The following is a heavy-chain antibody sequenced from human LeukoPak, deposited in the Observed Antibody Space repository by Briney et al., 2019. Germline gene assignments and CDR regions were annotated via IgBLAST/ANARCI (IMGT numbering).Heavy chain of an antibody. CDR2: VYYTGST. CDR3: ARISSSNWYNERGAFDV. D-gene: IGHD6-13*01. Sequence: SETLSLTCTVSGGSISSYYWSWVRQPPGKGLEGIGFVYYTGSTNYSPSLKSRVTISVDTSKNQFSLNLRSVTAADTAVYYCARISSSNWYNERGAFDVWGQGTMVTVSS. V-gene: IGHV4-59*01. CDR1: GGSISSYY. J-gene: IGHJ3*01.